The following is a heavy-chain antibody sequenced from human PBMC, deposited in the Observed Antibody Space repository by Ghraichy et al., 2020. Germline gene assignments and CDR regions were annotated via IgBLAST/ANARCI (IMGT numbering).Heavy chain of an antibody. CDR1: GFTLSSYA. Sequence: GESLNISCAASGFTLSSYAMSWVRQAPGKGLEWVSAISGSGGSTYYADSVKGRFTISRDSSKNTLYLQMNSLRAEDTAVYYCAKSPSYYYDSSGYYSGDYWGQGTLVTVSS. CDR3: AKSPSYYYDSSGYYSGDY. J-gene: IGHJ4*02. V-gene: IGHV3-23*01. CDR2: ISGSGGST. D-gene: IGHD3-22*01.